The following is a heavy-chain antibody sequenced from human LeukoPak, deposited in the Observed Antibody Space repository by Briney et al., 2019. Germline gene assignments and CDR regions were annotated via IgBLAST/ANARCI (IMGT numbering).Heavy chain of an antibody. J-gene: IGHJ5*02. V-gene: IGHV4-34*01. D-gene: IGHD6-6*01. CDR3: ARVSFPYSSSSRGGWFDP. CDR2: MNHSGST. CDR1: GGSFSGYY. Sequence: PSETLSLTCAVYGGSFSGYYWSWIRQPPGKGLEWIGDMNHSGSTNYNPSLKSRVTISVDQSKNQFSLKLSSVTAADTAVYYCARVSFPYSSSSRGGWFDPWGQGTLVTVSS.